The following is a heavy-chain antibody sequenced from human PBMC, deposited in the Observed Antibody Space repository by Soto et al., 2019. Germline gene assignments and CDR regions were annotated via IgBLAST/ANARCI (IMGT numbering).Heavy chain of an antibody. CDR3: FTDRSSGWYSYYYFYGIGV. J-gene: IGHJ6*01. CDR2: MSYDGSNK. V-gene: IGHV3-30*03. Sequence: PEGSLRLSGAAARFTFSSYVMHWVRQAPGKGLEWVAVMSYDGSNKYYADSVKGRFTISRDNSNNTLYLLMNSLRAEGRALYSCFTDRSSGWYSYYYFYGIGVRGHETTVTVCS. CDR1: RFTFSSYV. D-gene: IGHD6-19*01.